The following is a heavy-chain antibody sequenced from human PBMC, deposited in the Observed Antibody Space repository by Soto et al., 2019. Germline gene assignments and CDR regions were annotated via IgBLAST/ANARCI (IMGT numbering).Heavy chain of an antibody. Sequence: SETLSLTCTVSGGSINSGVYYWSWIHQHPGKGLEWIGYISYSGSTYYNPSLKSPVTISVDTSKNQFSLRLSSVTAADTAVYYCARDSTHSYGSGSSPDDAFDIWGQGTMVTVSS. J-gene: IGHJ3*02. CDR2: ISYSGST. V-gene: IGHV4-31*01. CDR3: ARDSTHSYGSGSSPDDAFDI. CDR1: GGSINSGVYY. D-gene: IGHD3-10*01.